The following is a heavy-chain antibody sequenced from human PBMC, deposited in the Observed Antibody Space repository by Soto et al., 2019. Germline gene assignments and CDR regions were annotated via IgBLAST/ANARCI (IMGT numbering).Heavy chain of an antibody. J-gene: IGHJ4*02. CDR3: ARDWTHYDSSGPGDY. V-gene: IGHV1-2*02. D-gene: IGHD3-22*01. Sequence: GASVKVSCKASGYTFTGYHMHWVRQAPGQGLEWMGWINPNSGGTNYAQKFQGRVTMTRDTSISTAYMEVSRLRSEDTAVYYCARDWTHYDSSGPGDYWGQGTLVTVS. CDR2: INPNSGGT. CDR1: GYTFTGYH.